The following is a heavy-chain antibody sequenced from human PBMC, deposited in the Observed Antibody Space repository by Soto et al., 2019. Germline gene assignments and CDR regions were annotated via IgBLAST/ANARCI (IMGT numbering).Heavy chain of an antibody. CDR1: GYTFTGYY. CDR2: INPNSGGT. Sequence: ASVKVSCKASGYTFTGYYMHWVRQAPGQGLEWMGWINPNSGGTNYAQKFQGWVTMTRDTSISTAYMELSRLRSDDTAVYYCARGHCSSTSCIYYYYGMDVCGQGTTVTVSS. J-gene: IGHJ6*02. CDR3: ARGHCSSTSCIYYYYGMDV. V-gene: IGHV1-2*04. D-gene: IGHD2-2*01.